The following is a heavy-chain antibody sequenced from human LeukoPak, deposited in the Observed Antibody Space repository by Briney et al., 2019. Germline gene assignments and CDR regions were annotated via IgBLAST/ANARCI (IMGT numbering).Heavy chain of an antibody. Sequence: GGXLRLSCAASGFTFSSYEMNWVRQAPGKGLEGVSYISSSGSTIYYADSVKGRFTISRDNAKNSLYLQMNSLRAEDTAVYYCARPYSSGWYEFDYWGQGTLVTVSS. CDR1: GFTFSSYE. J-gene: IGHJ4*02. V-gene: IGHV3-48*03. D-gene: IGHD6-19*01. CDR2: ISSSGSTI. CDR3: ARPYSSGWYEFDY.